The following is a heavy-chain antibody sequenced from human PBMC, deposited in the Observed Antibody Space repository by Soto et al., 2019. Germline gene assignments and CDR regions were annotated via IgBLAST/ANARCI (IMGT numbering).Heavy chain of an antibody. CDR1: GGTFSSYT. J-gene: IGHJ6*02. V-gene: IGHV1-69*08. CDR3: ATDFPQVRGVIITPYYYYGMDV. D-gene: IGHD3-10*01. Sequence: SVKLSCKASGGTFSSYTISWVRQAPGQGLEWMGRIIPILGKANYAQKFQGRVTMTADTSTDTAYMELSSLRSEDTAVYYCATDFPQVRGVIITPYYYYGMDVWGQGTTVTVSS. CDR2: IIPILGKA.